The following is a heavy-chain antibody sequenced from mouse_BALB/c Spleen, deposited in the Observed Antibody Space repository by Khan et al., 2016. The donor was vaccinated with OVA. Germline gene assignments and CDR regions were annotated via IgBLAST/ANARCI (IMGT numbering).Heavy chain of an antibody. CDR2: ISYSGST. J-gene: IGHJ4*01. CDR3: ARKNYYGYAMDY. Sequence: EVQLQESGPGLVKPSQSLSLTCTVTGYSITSGYAWNWIRQFPGNKLEWMGYISYSGSTSYNPSLRSRISITRDTSKNQFFLQLNSVTTDDTATYYCARKNYYGYAMDYWGQGTSVTVSS. V-gene: IGHV3-2*02. CDR1: GYSITSGYA. D-gene: IGHD1-1*01.